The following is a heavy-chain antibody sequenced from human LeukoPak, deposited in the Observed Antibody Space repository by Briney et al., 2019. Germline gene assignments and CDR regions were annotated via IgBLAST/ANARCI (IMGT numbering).Heavy chain of an antibody. D-gene: IGHD2-15*01. Sequence: SETLSVTCTVSGGSISSTYFWAWIRQPPGKGLEWIATIHYSGTTYYKPSLRSRVTISVDTSANQFSLKLTSVTAADTAVYFCARLGYCSGGSCQHDFWGQGTLVTVSS. CDR2: IHYSGTT. CDR3: ARLGYCSGGSCQHDF. J-gene: IGHJ4*02. V-gene: IGHV4-39*01. CDR1: GGSISSTYF.